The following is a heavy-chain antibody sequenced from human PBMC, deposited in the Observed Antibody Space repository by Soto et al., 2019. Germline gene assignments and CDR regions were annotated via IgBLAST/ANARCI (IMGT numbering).Heavy chain of an antibody. D-gene: IGHD3-10*01. J-gene: IGHJ4*02. CDR3: ARASRRARYYYGSGSEEFDY. CDR1: GFTFSSYW. Sequence: GGSLRLSCAASGFTFSSYWMHWVRQAPGKGLVWVSRINSDGSSTSYADSVKGRFTISRDNAKNTLYLQMNSLRAEDTAVYYCARASRRARYYYGSGSEEFDYWGQGTLVTVSS. V-gene: IGHV3-74*01. CDR2: INSDGSST.